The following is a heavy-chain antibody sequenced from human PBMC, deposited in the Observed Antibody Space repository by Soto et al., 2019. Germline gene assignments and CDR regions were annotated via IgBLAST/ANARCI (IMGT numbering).Heavy chain of an antibody. CDR3: SGGVGDAF. D-gene: IGHD1-26*01. V-gene: IGHV3-7*04. CDR1: ESTVSRDW. Sequence: EVHLVESGGGLVQTGGSLRLSCAIFESTVSRDWMNWVRQAPGKGLEWVAHINQDGSEKYYVDSVKGRFTISRDNAKKPLYLQMKGRRPADTAMYYCSGGVGDAFWGQGTLVTVSS. J-gene: IGHJ4*02. CDR2: INQDGSEK.